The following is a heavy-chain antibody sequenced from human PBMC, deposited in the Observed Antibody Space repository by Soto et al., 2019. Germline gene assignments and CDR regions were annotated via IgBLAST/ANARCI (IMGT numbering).Heavy chain of an antibody. CDR3: ARDQVRDFWGAFDI. Sequence: GGSLRLSCAASGFTVGSNYMSWVRQAPGKGLEWVSVIYSGGSTYYADSVKGRFTISRDNSKNTLYLQMNSLRAEDTAVYYCARDQVRDFWGAFDIWGQGTMVTVSS. J-gene: IGHJ3*02. D-gene: IGHD3-3*01. V-gene: IGHV3-66*01. CDR1: GFTVGSNY. CDR2: IYSGGST.